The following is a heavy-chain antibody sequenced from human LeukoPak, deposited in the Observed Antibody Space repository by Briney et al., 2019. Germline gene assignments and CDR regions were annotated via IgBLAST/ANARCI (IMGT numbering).Heavy chain of an antibody. J-gene: IGHJ6*03. CDR3: ARESPCRQVWPYYYYMDV. V-gene: IGHV4-39*07. CDR1: GGSISSSSYY. CDR2: IYYSGST. Sequence: SETLSLTCTVSGGSISSSSYYWGWIRQPPGKGLEWIGSIYYSGSTYYNPSLKSRVTISVDTSKNQFSLKLSSVTAADTAVYYCARESPCRQVWPYYYYMDVWGKGTTVTVSS. D-gene: IGHD2-21*01.